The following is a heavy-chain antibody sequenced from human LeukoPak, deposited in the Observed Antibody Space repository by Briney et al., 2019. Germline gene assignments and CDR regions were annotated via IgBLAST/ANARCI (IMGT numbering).Heavy chain of an antibody. CDR3: ARRAMADY. D-gene: IGHD2-8*01. J-gene: IGHJ4*02. V-gene: IGHV1-18*01. CDR1: GYTFTNHA. CDR2: VATYNGNT. Sequence: ASVKVSCKASGYTFTNHAISWVRQAPGQGLEWMGWVATYNGNTNYAQRLQGRVTMTTDTSTNTAYMEVRSLRSDDTAVYYCARRAMADYWGQGTLVTVSS.